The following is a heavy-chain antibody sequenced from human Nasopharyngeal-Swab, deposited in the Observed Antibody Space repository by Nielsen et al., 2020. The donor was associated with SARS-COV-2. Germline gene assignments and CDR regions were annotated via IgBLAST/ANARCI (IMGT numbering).Heavy chain of an antibody. CDR3: AKAPYLRGLDV. CDR1: GFTFSSYA. J-gene: IGHJ6*02. Sequence: GESLKISCAASGFTFSSYAMSWVRQAPGEGLEWVSIISGSGDTTYYADSVNDRFTISRDNSKNTLYLQTNSLRVEDTAVYFCAKAPYLRGLDVWGQGTTVTVSS. D-gene: IGHD2-21*01. V-gene: IGHV3-23*01. CDR2: ISGSGDTT.